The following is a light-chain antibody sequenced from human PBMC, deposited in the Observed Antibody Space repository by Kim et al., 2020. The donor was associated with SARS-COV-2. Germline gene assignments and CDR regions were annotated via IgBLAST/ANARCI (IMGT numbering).Light chain of an antibody. CDR3: QQFRRSPWT. CDR2: GAS. Sequence: PPGERATPSCRASQSVASSHLAWYQQKPGQAPRLLIYGASSRATGIPDRFSGSGSGTDFTLTISRLEPGDFAVYYCQQFRRSPWTFGQGTKVDIK. V-gene: IGKV3-20*01. CDR1: QSVASSH. J-gene: IGKJ1*01.